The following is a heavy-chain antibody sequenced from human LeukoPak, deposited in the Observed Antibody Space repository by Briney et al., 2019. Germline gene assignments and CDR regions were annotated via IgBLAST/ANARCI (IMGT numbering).Heavy chain of an antibody. Sequence: ASVKVSCKAYGYTFTGYYLHWVRQAPGRGLEWMGWINPNSGGTNYAQRFQGRVTMTRDTSISTAYMEVSRLRSDDTAVYYCARAISARDPYYFDYWGQGTLVTVSS. CDR1: GYTFTGYY. D-gene: IGHD5-24*01. CDR2: INPNSGGT. J-gene: IGHJ4*02. CDR3: ARAISARDPYYFDY. V-gene: IGHV1-2*02.